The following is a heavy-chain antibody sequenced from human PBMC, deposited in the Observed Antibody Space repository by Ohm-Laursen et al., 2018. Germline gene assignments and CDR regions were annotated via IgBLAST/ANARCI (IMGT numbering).Heavy chain of an antibody. CDR3: ARGMGNFYYFDD. CDR1: NFPFRGYG. CDR2: IWYDGSRQ. V-gene: IGHV3-33*01. Sequence: SLRLSCAATNFPFRGYGMHWVRQAPGKGLEWVALIWYDGSRQYYADSVKGRFTISRDNTRNTLSLQMNSLRAEDTGVYYCARGMGNFYYFDDWGQGTQVFVSS. D-gene: IGHD7-27*01. J-gene: IGHJ4*02.